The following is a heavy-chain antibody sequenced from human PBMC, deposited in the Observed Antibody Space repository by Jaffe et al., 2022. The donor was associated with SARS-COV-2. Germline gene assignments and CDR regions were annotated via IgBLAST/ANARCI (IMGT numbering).Heavy chain of an antibody. J-gene: IGHJ5*02. CDR3: VRWGDSASWPQKWLDP. D-gene: IGHD2-15*01. V-gene: IGHV1-18*01. CDR2: ISAYNGNI. Sequence: QVQLVQSGVESKKPGASVKVSCRASGFTFTHYGFNWVRQAPGQGLEWMGWISAYNGNIYFAEKFQGRFTMTTDASTSTVHMELRNLKSDDTAVYYCVRWGDSASWPQKWLDPWGQGTLVTVSS. CDR1: GFTFTHYG.